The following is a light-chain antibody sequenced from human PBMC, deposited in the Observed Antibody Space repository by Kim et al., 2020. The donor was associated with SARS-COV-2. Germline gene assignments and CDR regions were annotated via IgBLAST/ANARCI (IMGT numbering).Light chain of an antibody. CDR1: QSVSSSY. CDR3: QQYGSSPQT. V-gene: IGKV3-20*01. Sequence: EIVLTQSPGTLSLSPGERATLSCRASQSVSSSYLAWYQQKPGQAPRLLIYGASSSATGIPDRFSGSGSGTDFTLTISRLEPEDFAVYYCQQYGSSPQTFGGGTKLEI. J-gene: IGKJ4*01. CDR2: GAS.